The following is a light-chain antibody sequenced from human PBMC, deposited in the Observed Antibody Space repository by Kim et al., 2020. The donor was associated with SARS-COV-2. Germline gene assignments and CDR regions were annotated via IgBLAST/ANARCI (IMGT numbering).Light chain of an antibody. Sequence: SYELTQPPSVSVSPGKTASITCRGDKMGNKHVYWYQQKPGQSPVLVIYHDSKRPSGIPERFSGSNSGNTATLTISGTQAMDEADYYCQAWDSSTEVFGAGTKVTVL. J-gene: IGLJ1*01. CDR3: QAWDSSTEV. CDR2: HDS. CDR1: KMGNKH. V-gene: IGLV3-1*01.